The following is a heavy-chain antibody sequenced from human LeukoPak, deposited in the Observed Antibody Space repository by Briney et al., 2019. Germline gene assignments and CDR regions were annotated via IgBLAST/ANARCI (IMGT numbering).Heavy chain of an antibody. D-gene: IGHD3-22*01. CDR2: IRYDGSNK. CDR1: GFTFGSYG. CDR3: AKDQFVTMIVVALPDY. V-gene: IGHV3-30*02. Sequence: GGSLRLSCAASGFTFGSYGMHWVRQAPGKGLEWVAFIRYDGSNKYYADSVKGRFTISRDNSKNTLYLQMNSLRAEDTAVYYCAKDQFVTMIVVALPDYWGQGTLVTVSS. J-gene: IGHJ4*02.